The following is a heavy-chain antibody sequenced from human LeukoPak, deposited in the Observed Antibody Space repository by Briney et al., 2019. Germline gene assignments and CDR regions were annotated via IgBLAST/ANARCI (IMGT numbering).Heavy chain of an antibody. J-gene: IGHJ4*02. D-gene: IGHD3-22*01. CDR1: GGSFSGYY. V-gene: IGHV4-34*01. CDR3: ARGITMIVTCYFDY. CDR2: INHSGST. Sequence: SETLSLTCAVYGGSFSGYYWSWIRQPPEKGLEWIGEINHSGSTNYNPSLKSRVTISVDTSKNQLSLKLSSVTAADTAVYYCARGITMIVTCYFDYWGQGTLVTVSS.